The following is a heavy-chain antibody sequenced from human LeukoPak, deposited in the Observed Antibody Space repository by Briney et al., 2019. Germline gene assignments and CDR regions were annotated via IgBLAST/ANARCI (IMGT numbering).Heavy chain of an antibody. CDR3: ASAVCARNTFEP. CDR2: INQDGSSI. CDR1: GFTFSNYG. V-gene: IGHV3-7*01. D-gene: IGHD1/OR15-1a*01. J-gene: IGHJ5*02. Sequence: PGGSLRLSCAASGFTFSNYGMSWVRQAPGKGLEWVAKINQDGSSISYVDSVKGRFSISRDNAKNSLYLQMNSLRAEDTAVYYCASAVCARNTFEPWGEGTLVTVSS.